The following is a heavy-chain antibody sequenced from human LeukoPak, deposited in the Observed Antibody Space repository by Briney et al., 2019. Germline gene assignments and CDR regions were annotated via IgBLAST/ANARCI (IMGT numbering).Heavy chain of an antibody. CDR3: ASHYDTSGYHYFDF. CDR2: ISYDGSNK. V-gene: IGHV3-30-3*01. D-gene: IGHD3-22*01. J-gene: IGHJ4*02. CDR1: GFTFSMYA. Sequence: AGSLRLSCAASGFTFSMYAMHWVRQAPGNVLEWVAVISYDGSNKYYADSVKGRFTISRDSSKNTLYLQMNSLRAEDTAVYYCASHYDTSGYHYFDFRGQGTLVTVSS.